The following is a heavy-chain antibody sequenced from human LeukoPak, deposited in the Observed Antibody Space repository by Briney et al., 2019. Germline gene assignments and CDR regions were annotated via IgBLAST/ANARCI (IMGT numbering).Heavy chain of an antibody. CDR1: GFTFSNYG. D-gene: IGHD3-3*01. J-gene: IGHJ6*03. CDR2: IWYDGKHQ. CDR3: AKGPTQVLRFLRDGKTYYMDV. Sequence: AGGSLRLSCAASGFTFSNYGMHWVRQAPGRGLECVAVIWYDGKHQYYADSVKGRFNISRDNPKNMLYLQMNSLRVEDTAVYYCAKGPTQVLRFLRDGKTYYMDVWGKGTSVLVSS. V-gene: IGHV3-33*06.